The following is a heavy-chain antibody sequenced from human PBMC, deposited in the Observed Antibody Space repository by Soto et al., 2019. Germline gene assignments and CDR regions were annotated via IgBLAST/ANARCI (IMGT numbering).Heavy chain of an antibody. J-gene: IGHJ4*02. D-gene: IGHD3-22*01. CDR3: ARERRFYDSSGYYYAALDY. CDR1: GQSISSDYY. CDR2: IYHSGST. Sequence: SETLSLTCGVSGQSISSDYYWGGIRQPPEKGLEWIGNIYHSGSTYYNPSLKSRVTISVDTSKNQFSLKLTSVTAADTAVYYCARERRFYDSSGYYYAALDYWGQGTLVTVSS. V-gene: IGHV4-38-2*02.